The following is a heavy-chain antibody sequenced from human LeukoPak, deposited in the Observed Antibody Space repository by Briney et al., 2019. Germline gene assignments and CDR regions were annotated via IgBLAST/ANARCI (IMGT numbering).Heavy chain of an antibody. V-gene: IGHV3-7*01. CDR2: INQDGSGK. CDR1: GFTFSSYA. D-gene: IGHD1-14*01. CDR3: ARGVSGEP. J-gene: IGHJ5*02. Sequence: GGSLRLSCAASGFTFSSYAMSWVRQAPGKGLEWVANINQDGSGKYFVDSVKGRFTISRDNAENSLYLQMNSLRAEDTAVYYCARGVSGEPWGQGTLVTVSS.